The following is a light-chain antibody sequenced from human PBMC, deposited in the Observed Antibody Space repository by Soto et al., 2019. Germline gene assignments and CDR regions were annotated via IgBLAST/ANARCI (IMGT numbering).Light chain of an antibody. CDR2: DVS. CDR1: SSDVGGYNY. V-gene: IGLV2-14*01. J-gene: IGLJ1*01. Sequence: QSVLTQPASVSGSPGQSITISCTGTSSDVGGYNYVSWYQQLPGKAPKLMIYDVSDRPSGVSNRFSGSKSGNTASPTISGLQAEGEADYYYSSYTSSSLYVFGTGTKVTVL. CDR3: SSYTSSSLYV.